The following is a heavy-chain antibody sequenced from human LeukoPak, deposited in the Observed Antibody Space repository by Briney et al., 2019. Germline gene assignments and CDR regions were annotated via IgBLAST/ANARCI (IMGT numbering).Heavy chain of an antibody. Sequence: SETLSLTRTVSGGSISSSSYYWGWIRQPPGKGLEWIGSIYYSGSTYYNPSLKSRVTISVDRSKNQFSLKLSSVTAADTAVYYCAREGGMGWFDPWGQGTLVTVSS. V-gene: IGHV4-39*07. CDR2: IYYSGST. CDR1: GGSISSSSYY. CDR3: AREGGMGWFDP. J-gene: IGHJ5*02. D-gene: IGHD5-24*01.